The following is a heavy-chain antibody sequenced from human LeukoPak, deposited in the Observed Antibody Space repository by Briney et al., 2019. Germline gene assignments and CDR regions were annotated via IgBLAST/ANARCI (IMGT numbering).Heavy chain of an antibody. Sequence: GTLRLSCAASGFTFSDYYMSWIRQPPGKGLGWIGSIYYSGSTYYNPSLKSRVTISVDTSKNQFSLKLSSVTAADTAVYYCARQPFLEWPLYYYYYMDVWGKGTTVTVSS. D-gene: IGHD3-3*01. J-gene: IGHJ6*03. CDR3: ARQPFLEWPLYYYYYMDV. CDR2: IYYSGST. CDR1: GFTFSDYY. V-gene: IGHV4-39*01.